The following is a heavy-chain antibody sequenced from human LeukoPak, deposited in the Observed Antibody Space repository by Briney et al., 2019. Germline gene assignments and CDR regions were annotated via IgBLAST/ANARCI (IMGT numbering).Heavy chain of an antibody. CDR2: VSPNGYST. J-gene: IGHJ4*02. CDR3: VSGGATVATPGYFDY. CDR1: GFTFSNYA. Sequence: GGSLRLSCSTSGFTFSNYAMHWVRQAPGKGLECVSGVSPNGYSTYYADSLEGRFTISRDNSRNTLYLQMSSLRAEDTAVYYCVSGGATVATPGYFDYWGQGTLVTVSS. V-gene: IGHV3-64D*09. D-gene: IGHD4-23*01.